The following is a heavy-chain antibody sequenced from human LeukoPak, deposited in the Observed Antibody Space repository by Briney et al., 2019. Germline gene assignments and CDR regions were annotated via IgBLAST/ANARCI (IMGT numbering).Heavy chain of an antibody. CDR3: ARDRGPSYCSSTSCYDRGDFQH. CDR2: ISAYNGNT. CDR1: GYTFTSYG. D-gene: IGHD2-2*01. Sequence: ASVKVSCKASGYTFTSYGISWVRQAPGQGLEWMGWISAYNGNTNYAQKLQGRVTMTTDTSTSTAYMELRSLRSDDTAVYYCARDRGPSYCSSTSCYDRGDFQHWGQGTLVTVSS. J-gene: IGHJ1*01. V-gene: IGHV1-18*01.